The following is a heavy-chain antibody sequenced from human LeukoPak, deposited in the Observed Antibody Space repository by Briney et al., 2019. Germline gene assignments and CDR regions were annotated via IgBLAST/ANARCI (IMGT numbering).Heavy chain of an antibody. J-gene: IGHJ4*02. CDR2: IYYSGST. CDR3: ARHLRWLQPFDY. Sequence: PSETLSLTCTVSGGSLSSSSYYWGWIRQPPGTGLEWIGSIYYSGSTYYNPSLKSRVTISVDTSKNQFSLKLSSVTAADTAVYYCARHLRWLQPFDYWGQGTLVTVSS. V-gene: IGHV4-39*01. CDR1: GGSLSSSSYY. D-gene: IGHD5-24*01.